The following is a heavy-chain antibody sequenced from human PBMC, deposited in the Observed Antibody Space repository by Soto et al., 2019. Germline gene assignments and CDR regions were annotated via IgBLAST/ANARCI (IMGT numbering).Heavy chain of an antibody. D-gene: IGHD3-3*01. CDR1: GDSVTSHY. Sequence: SETLSLTCSLSGDSVTSHYLTWIRQSPEKGPEWIAYMHYTGFSHYNPSLKSRLTISVDRSKNQFTLKLSSVTAADTAVYYCARAFGVVPLYYYYGMDVWGQGTTVTVSS. V-gene: IGHV4-59*02. CDR3: ARAFGVVPLYYYYGMDV. J-gene: IGHJ6*02. CDR2: MHYTGFS.